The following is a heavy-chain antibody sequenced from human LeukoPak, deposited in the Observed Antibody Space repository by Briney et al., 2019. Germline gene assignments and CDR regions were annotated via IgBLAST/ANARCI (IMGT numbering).Heavy chain of an antibody. Sequence: SETLSLTCTVSGGSISSHYWSWIRQPPGKGLEWIGYIYYSGSTNYNPSLKSRVTISVDTSKNQFSLKLSSVTAAGTAVYYCARGRGLGYYYYMDVWGKGTTVTVSS. CDR2: IYYSGST. J-gene: IGHJ6*03. D-gene: IGHD3/OR15-3a*01. CDR3: ARGRGLGYYYYMDV. V-gene: IGHV4-59*11. CDR1: GGSISSHY.